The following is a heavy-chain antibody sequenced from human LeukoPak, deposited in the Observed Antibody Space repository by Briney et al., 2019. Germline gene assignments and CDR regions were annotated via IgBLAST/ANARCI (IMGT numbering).Heavy chain of an antibody. D-gene: IGHD3-10*01. CDR3: ARDKIVRAAHDAFDI. CDR1: GGSITNSTYY. Sequence: SETLSLTCTVSGGSITNSTYYWGWIRQPPGKGLEWIGSIYYTGSTYYNPSLKSRVTISIDTSKNQFSLNLTSVTAADTAVYFCARDKIVRAAHDAFDIWGQGTMVTVSS. J-gene: IGHJ3*02. V-gene: IGHV4-39*07. CDR2: IYYTGST.